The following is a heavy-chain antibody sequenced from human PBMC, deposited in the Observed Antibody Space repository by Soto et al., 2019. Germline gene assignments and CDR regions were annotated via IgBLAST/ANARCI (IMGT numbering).Heavy chain of an antibody. V-gene: IGHV1-69*13. D-gene: IGHD1-7*01. Sequence: SVKVSCKXSGGTFSSYAISWVRQAPGQGLEWMGGIIPIFGTANYAQKFQGRVTITADESTSTAYMELSSLRSEDTAVYYCARVSHRYNWNYYVWGQGTTVTVSS. CDR1: GGTFSSYA. J-gene: IGHJ6*02. CDR2: IIPIFGTA. CDR3: ARVSHRYNWNYYV.